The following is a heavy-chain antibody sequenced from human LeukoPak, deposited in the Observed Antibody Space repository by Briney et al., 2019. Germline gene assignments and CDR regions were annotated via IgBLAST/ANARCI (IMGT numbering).Heavy chain of an antibody. J-gene: IGHJ4*02. CDR3: ARHEMGERIDY. CDR2: IYHSGST. Sequence: ASETLSLTCTVSGYSISSGYYWGWIRQPPGKGLEWIGSIYHSGSTYYNPSLKSRVTISVDTSKNQFSLKLSSVTAADTAVYYCARHEMGERIDYWGQGTLVTVSS. V-gene: IGHV4-38-2*02. D-gene: IGHD3-16*01. CDR1: GYSISSGYY.